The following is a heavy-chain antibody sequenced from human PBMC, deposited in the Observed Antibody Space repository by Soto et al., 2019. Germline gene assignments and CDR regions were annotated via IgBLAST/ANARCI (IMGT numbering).Heavy chain of an antibody. D-gene: IGHD3-10*01. CDR3: ARKKLWFGELTHDAFDI. J-gene: IGHJ3*02. CDR1: GGSISSSNW. V-gene: IGHV4-4*02. Sequence: SETLSLTCAVSGGSISSSNWWSWVRQPPGKGLEWIGEIYHSGSTNYNPSLKSRVTISVDKSKNQFSLKLSSVTAADTAVYYCARKKLWFGELTHDAFDIWGQGTMVTVSS. CDR2: IYHSGST.